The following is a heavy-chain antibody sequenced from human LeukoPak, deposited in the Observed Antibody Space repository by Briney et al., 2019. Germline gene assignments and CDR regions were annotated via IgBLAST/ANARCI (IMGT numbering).Heavy chain of an antibody. CDR1: GYSISSGYY. CDR3: ASKREYYYDSSGYYYYYMDV. Sequence: SETLSLTCTVSGYSISSGYYWGWIRQPPGKGLEWIGSIYHSGSTYYNPSLKSRVTISVDTSKNQFSLKLSSVTAADTAVYYCASKREYYYDSSGYYYYYMDVWGKGTTVTVSS. V-gene: IGHV4-38-2*02. CDR2: IYHSGST. D-gene: IGHD3-22*01. J-gene: IGHJ6*03.